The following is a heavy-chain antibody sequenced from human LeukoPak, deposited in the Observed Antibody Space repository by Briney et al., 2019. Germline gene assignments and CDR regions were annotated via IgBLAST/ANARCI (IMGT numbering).Heavy chain of an antibody. CDR2: IWYDGSNK. V-gene: IGHV3-33*01. CDR3: AQQVGYCSSGNCYFTY. CDR1: GFTFSSYG. J-gene: IGHJ1*01. Sequence: PGGSLRLSCAASGFTFSSYGMHWVRQAPGKGLEWVAVIWYDGSNKYYADSVKGRFTISRDNSKNTLYLQMNSLRAEDAAVYYCAQQVGYCSSGNCYFTYWGQGTLVTVSS. D-gene: IGHD2-15*01.